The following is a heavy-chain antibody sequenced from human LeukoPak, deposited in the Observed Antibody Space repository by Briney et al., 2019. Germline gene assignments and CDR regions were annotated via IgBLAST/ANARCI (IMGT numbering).Heavy chain of an antibody. J-gene: IGHJ4*02. CDR2: ISSNGGST. V-gene: IGHV3-64*01. CDR1: GFTFSSYA. Sequence: GGSLRLSCAASGFTFSSYAMHWVRQALGKGLEYVSGISSNGGSTYYANSVKGRFTISRDNSKNTLYLQMGSLRAEDMAVYYCAREYSSSSVDYWGQGTLVTVSS. CDR3: AREYSSSSVDY. D-gene: IGHD6-6*01.